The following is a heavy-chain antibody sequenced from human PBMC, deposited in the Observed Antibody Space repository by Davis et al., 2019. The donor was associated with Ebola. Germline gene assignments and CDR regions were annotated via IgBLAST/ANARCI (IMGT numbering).Heavy chain of an antibody. J-gene: IGHJ6*02. CDR3: ARERVMSLWFGEDRRDYYYYGMDV. CDR1: GFTFSSYG. V-gene: IGHV3-30*03. CDR2: ISYDGSNK. D-gene: IGHD3-10*01. Sequence: GESLKISCAASGFTFSSYGMHWGRQAPGKGLEWVAVISYDGSNKYYADSVKGRFTISRDNSKNTLYLQMNSLRAEDTAVYYCARERVMSLWFGEDRRDYYYYGMDVWGQGTTVTVSS.